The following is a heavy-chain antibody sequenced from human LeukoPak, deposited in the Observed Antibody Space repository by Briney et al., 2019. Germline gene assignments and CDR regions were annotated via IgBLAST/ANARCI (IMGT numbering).Heavy chain of an antibody. J-gene: IGHJ6*03. Sequence: GGTLRLSCAASGFPFLTFAMGWARQAPGKGLEWVSTNSCSGGGTYYADSVKGRFTISRDNSKNTRYRQMNSLRAEDTAVYYWAKHKGAGSRYSYSMDVWGKGATVTVSS. CDR3: AKHKGAGSRYSYSMDV. D-gene: IGHD6-13*01. CDR2: NSCSGGGT. CDR1: GFPFLTFA. V-gene: IGHV3-23*01.